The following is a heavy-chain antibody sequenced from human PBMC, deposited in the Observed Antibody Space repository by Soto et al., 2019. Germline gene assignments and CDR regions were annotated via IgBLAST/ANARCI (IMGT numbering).Heavy chain of an antibody. V-gene: IGHV3-11*01. CDR2: ITFSGNTV. CDR1: GFTFSDSY. J-gene: IGHJ6*02. CDR3: ARVSWREKYGMDV. Sequence: GGSLRLSCAASGFTFSDSYMSWIRQAPGKGLEWISYITFSGNTVYYADSLRGRFTISRDNAKNSLYLQMNRLRAEDTAVYYCARVSWREKYGMDVWGQGTTVTVSS.